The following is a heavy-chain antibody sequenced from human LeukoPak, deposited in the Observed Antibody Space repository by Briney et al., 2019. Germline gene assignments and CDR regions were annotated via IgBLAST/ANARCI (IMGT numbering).Heavy chain of an antibody. D-gene: IGHD2-2*02. Sequence: GASVKVSCKTSGYTFTGYHMHWVRQAPRHGLEWMGWINPNSGGTNYAQTFQGRVSMTRDTSISTAFMELSRLRSDDTAVYYCARERGYCSSSTCYTSDAFDIWGPGTMVTVSS. CDR1: GYTFTGYH. V-gene: IGHV1-2*02. CDR3: ARERGYCSSSTCYTSDAFDI. J-gene: IGHJ3*02. CDR2: INPNSGGT.